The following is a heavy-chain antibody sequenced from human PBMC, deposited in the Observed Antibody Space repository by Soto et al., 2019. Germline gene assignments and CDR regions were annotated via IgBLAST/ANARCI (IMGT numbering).Heavy chain of an antibody. CDR3: ARVRRDSYMDV. J-gene: IGHJ6*03. CDR2: IIPILGIA. V-gene: IGHV1-69*02. CDR1: GGTFSSYT. Sequence: QVQLVQSGAEVQKPGSSVKVSCKASGGTFSSYTISWVRQAPGQGLEWMGRIIPILGIANYAQKFQGRVTITADKSTSTAYMVLSSLRSEDTAVYYCARVRRDSYMDVWGKGTTVTVSS.